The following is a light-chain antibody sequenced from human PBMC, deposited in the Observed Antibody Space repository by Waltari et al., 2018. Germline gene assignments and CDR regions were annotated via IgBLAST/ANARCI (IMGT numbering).Light chain of an antibody. J-gene: IGLJ2*01. CDR3: CSYAGTYTPL. V-gene: IGLV2-11*01. Sequence: QSALTQPRSVSGSPGQSVAISCTGTSSDVGGYNYVSCYQHYPGTAPKLIIYDVTKRPSGVPDRFSGSKSGNTASLTISGLQAEDEADYYCCSYAGTYTPLFGGGTKLTVL. CDR1: SSDVGGYNY. CDR2: DVT.